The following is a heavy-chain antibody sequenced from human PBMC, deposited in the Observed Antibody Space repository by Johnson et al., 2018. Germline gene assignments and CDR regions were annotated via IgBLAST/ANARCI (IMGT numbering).Heavy chain of an antibody. CDR1: GFTFSSYS. V-gene: IGHV3-7*01. D-gene: IGHD3-3*01. CDR3: SRDPPSRTMEVSFDI. J-gene: IGHJ3*02. Sequence: VQLVQSGGGLVKPGGSLRLSCAASGFTFSSYSMNWVRQAPGKGLEWVAHIQQDGSEKYYVDSVKGRFTISRDNAKNSLSLQMNSLRAEDTAVYYCSRDPPSRTMEVSFDIWGQGTMGTVSS. CDR2: IQQDGSEK.